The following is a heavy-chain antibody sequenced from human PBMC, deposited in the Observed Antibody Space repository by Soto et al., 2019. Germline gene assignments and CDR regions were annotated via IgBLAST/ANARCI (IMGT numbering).Heavy chain of an antibody. Sequence: SETLSLTCAVYGGFFIGYYWSWIRQPPWKGLEWIGEINHSGSTNYNPSLKSRVTISVDTSKNQFSLKLSSVTAADTAVYYCARVIRFTMIVVGAPSGPWGYYGMDVWGQGTTVTVSS. CDR3: ARVIRFTMIVVGAPSGPWGYYGMDV. CDR2: INHSGST. V-gene: IGHV4-34*01. CDR1: GGFFIGYY. D-gene: IGHD3-22*01. J-gene: IGHJ6*02.